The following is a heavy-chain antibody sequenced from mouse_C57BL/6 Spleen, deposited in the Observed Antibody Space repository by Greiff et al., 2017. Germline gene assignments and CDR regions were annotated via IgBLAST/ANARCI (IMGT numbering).Heavy chain of an antibody. Sequence: VKLQESGPELVKPGASVKISCKASGYAFSSSWMNWVKQRPGKGLEWIGRIYPGDGDTNYNGKFKGKATLTADKSSSTAYMQLSSLTSEDSAVYFCASWGLPFAYWGQGTLVTVSA. V-gene: IGHV1-82*01. J-gene: IGHJ3*01. CDR1: GYAFSSSW. CDR2: IYPGDGDT. D-gene: IGHD3-1*01. CDR3: ASWGLPFAY.